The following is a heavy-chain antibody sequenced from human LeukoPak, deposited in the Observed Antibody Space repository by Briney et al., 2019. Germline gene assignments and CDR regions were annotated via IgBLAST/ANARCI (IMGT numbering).Heavy chain of an antibody. V-gene: IGHV6-1*01. Sequence: SQTLSLTCAISGDSVSSNSAAWNWIPHSPSRGLEGLVRTYYRSNWYNDYAVSVKRRITINPDTSKNPFSLQLNSVTPEDTAVYYCARDRWYYYGSGSSDYYYYGMDVWGKGTTVTVSS. CDR3: ARDRWYYYGSGSSDYYYYGMDV. CDR2: TYYRSNWYN. CDR1: GDSVSSNSAA. D-gene: IGHD3-10*01. J-gene: IGHJ6*04.